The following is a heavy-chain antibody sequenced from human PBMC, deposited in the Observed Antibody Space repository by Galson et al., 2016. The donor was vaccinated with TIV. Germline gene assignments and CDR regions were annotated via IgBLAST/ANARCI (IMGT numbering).Heavy chain of an antibody. CDR1: GYNFTDYY. V-gene: IGHV1-69-2*01. CDR3: TTVRLRGTGGMDV. CDR2: VDPEDGKT. J-gene: IGHJ6*02. Sequence: CKVSGYNFTDYYLHWMQQAPGKGFEWMGHVDPEDGKTKYAAKFQGRVTMTADTSTDTAYMELSSPRSEDTAIYYCTTVRLRGTGGMDVWGQGTTVTVSS. D-gene: IGHD2-8*02.